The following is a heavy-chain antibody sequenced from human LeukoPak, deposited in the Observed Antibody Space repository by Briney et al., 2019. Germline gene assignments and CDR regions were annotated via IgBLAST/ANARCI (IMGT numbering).Heavy chain of an antibody. D-gene: IGHD5-18*01. CDR3: AKDPRSYGDYYFDY. CDR2: ISGSGGST. Sequence: GGSLRLSCAASGFTFSSYAVSWVRQAPGKGLEWVSAISGSGGSTYYADSVKGRFTISRDNSKNTLYLQMNSLRAEDTAVYYCAKDPRSYGDYYFDYWGQGTLVTVSS. J-gene: IGHJ4*02. V-gene: IGHV3-23*01. CDR1: GFTFSSYA.